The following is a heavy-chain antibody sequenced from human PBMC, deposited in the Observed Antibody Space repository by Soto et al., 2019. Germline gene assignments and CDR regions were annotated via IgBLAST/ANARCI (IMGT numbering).Heavy chain of an antibody. CDR3: ARGDYGMDV. J-gene: IGHJ6*02. CDR2: ISSSSSTV. V-gene: IGHV3-48*02. Sequence: EVQPVESGGGLVQPGGSLRLSCAASEFTFSSYTMNWVRQAPGKGLEWVSYISSSSSTVYYADSVKGRFTISRDSAKNSLYLQMNSLRDEDTAVYYCARGDYGMDVWGQGTTVTVSS. CDR1: EFTFSSYT.